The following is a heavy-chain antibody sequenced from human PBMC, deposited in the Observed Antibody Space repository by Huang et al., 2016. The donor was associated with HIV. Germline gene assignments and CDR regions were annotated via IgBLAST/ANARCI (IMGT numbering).Heavy chain of an antibody. D-gene: IGHD1-20*01. J-gene: IGHJ1*01. CDR1: GGTFSRYG. CDR2: IIPIFGAA. Sequence: QVQLVQSGTEVKTPGSSVKVSCKAFGGTFSRYGSSWVRQAPGQGLEWTGGIIPIFGAANYAQKFQGRVTITADESTNTAYMELTSLRFDDTAVYYCARTSNWKAEYFRFWGQGTLVTVAS. CDR3: ARTSNWKAEYFRF. V-gene: IGHV1-69*13.